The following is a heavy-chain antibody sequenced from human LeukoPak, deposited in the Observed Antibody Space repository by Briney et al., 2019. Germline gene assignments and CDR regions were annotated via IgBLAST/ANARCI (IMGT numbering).Heavy chain of an antibody. CDR3: AKDYSKTSYYGSGTYYRPNWFDP. CDR1: GFTFSSYG. D-gene: IGHD3-10*01. V-gene: IGHV3-30*18. Sequence: PGGSLRLSCAASGFTFSSYGMHWVRQAPGKGLEWVAVISYDGSNKYYADSLKGRFTISRDNSKNTLYLQMNSLRVEDTAVYYCAKDYSKTSYYGSGTYYRPNWFDPWGQGTLVTVSS. CDR2: ISYDGSNK. J-gene: IGHJ5*02.